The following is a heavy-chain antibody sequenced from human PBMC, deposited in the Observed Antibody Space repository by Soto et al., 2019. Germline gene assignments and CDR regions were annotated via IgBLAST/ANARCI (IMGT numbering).Heavy chain of an antibody. D-gene: IGHD3-22*01. CDR3: ARDLYYDSSAPTFDI. V-gene: IGHV1-3*01. CDR2: INAGNGNT. Sequence: ASVKVSCKASGYTFTSYAMHWVRQAPGQRLEWMRWINAGNGNTKYSQKFQGGVTITRDTSASTAYMELSSLRSEDTAVYYCARDLYYDSSAPTFDIWGQGTMVTVSS. J-gene: IGHJ3*02. CDR1: GYTFTSYA.